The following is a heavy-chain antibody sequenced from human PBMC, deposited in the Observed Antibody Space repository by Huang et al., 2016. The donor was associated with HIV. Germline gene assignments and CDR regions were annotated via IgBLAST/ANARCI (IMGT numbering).Heavy chain of an antibody. V-gene: IGHV4-39*01. CDR3: ARRRTHFTFDY. CDR1: DGSLNSGKYY. Sequence: SGPGLVKPSETLSLTCNVSDGSLNSGKYYWGWIRQSPGKGLEWIGSIFYTGSANYNPSLERRVTIFVDSSKSQLAVRLRSVTAADTAVYYCARRRTHFTFDYWGQGTLVTVSS. J-gene: IGHJ4*02. CDR2: IFYTGSA.